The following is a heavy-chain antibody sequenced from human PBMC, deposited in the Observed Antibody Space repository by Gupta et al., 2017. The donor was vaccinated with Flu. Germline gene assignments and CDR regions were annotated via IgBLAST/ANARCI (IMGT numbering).Heavy chain of an antibody. CDR3: ARHELDYYDSSGYQDY. CDR1: GYSFTSYW. D-gene: IGHD3-22*01. Sequence: EVQLVQSGAEVKKPGESLKISCKGSGYSFTSYWIGWVRQMPGKGLEWMGIIYPGDSDTRYSPSFQGQVTISADKSISTAYLQWSSLKASDTAMYYCARHELDYYDSSGYQDYWGQGTLVTVSS. V-gene: IGHV5-51*01. J-gene: IGHJ4*02. CDR2: IYPGDSDT.